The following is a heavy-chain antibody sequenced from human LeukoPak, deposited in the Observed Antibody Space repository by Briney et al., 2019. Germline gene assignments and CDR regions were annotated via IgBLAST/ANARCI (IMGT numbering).Heavy chain of an antibody. D-gene: IGHD2-2*01. V-gene: IGHV3-30*02. CDR3: AKDQYPCLLTDNSPFDY. Sequence: GGSLKLSCIASSFTFSSYGMHWVRQAPGQGLEWVAFIRPNGSNKYYADTVKGRFTISRDNSKNTLYLQMNSLRSEDTAVYYCAKDQYPCLLTDNSPFDYWGQGTLVTVSS. J-gene: IGHJ4*02. CDR1: SFTFSSYG. CDR2: IRPNGSNK.